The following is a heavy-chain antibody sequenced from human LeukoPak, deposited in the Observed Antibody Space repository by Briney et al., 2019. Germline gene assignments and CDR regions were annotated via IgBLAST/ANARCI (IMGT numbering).Heavy chain of an antibody. J-gene: IGHJ4*02. V-gene: IGHV4-34*01. CDR2: INHSGST. D-gene: IGHD3-22*01. CDR3: ARSSYYDTSGYYDY. Sequence: PSETLSLTCAVYGGSFSVYYWSWIRQPPGKGLEWIGEINHSGSTNYNPSLKSRVTISVDTSKNQFSLKVSSVTAADTAVYYCARSSYYDTSGYYDYWGQGALVTVSS. CDR1: GGSFSVYY.